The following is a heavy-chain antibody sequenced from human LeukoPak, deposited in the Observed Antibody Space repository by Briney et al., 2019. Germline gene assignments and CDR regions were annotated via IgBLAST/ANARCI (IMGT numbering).Heavy chain of an antibody. J-gene: IGHJ6*02. V-gene: IGHV3-74*01. Sequence: PGGSLRLSCAASGFTFRTYWMHWVRQAPGKGLVWVSRISGDGNTTNYADSVKGRFTISRDNAKNSLYLQMNSLRAEDTAVYYCARDWGYYYYYGMDVWGQGTTVTVSS. CDR3: ARDWGYYYYYGMDV. D-gene: IGHD3-16*01. CDR1: GFTFRTYW. CDR2: ISGDGNTT.